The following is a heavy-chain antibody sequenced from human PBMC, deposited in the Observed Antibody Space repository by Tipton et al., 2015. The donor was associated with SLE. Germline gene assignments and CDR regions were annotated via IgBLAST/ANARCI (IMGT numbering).Heavy chain of an antibody. CDR3: ARQLIAARNWFDP. CDR1: GVSMRRSSYY. Sequence: GLVKPSETLSLTCTVSGVSMRRSSYYWGWIRQPPGKGLEWIGSIYFSGFTYYNPSLKSRVTISVDMSNNQFSLNLSSVTAADTAVYYCARQLIAARNWFDPWGQGTLVTVSS. J-gene: IGHJ5*02. V-gene: IGHV4-39*01. D-gene: IGHD6-13*01. CDR2: IYFSGFT.